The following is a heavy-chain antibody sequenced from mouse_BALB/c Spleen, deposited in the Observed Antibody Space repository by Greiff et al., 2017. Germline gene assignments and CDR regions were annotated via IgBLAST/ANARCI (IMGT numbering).Heavy chain of an antibody. Sequence: VQVVESGPGLVAPSQSLSITCTVSGFSLTSYGVSWVRQPPGKGLEWLGVIWGDGSTNYHSALISRLSISKDNSKSQVFLKLNSLQTDDTATYYCATYGNFTLYWYFDVWGAGTTVTVSS. D-gene: IGHD2-10*02. CDR3: ATYGNFTLYWYFDV. J-gene: IGHJ1*01. CDR2: IWGDGST. CDR1: GFSLTSYG. V-gene: IGHV2-3*01.